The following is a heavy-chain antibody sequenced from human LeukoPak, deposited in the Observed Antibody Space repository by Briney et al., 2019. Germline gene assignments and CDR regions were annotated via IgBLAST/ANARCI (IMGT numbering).Heavy chain of an antibody. J-gene: IGHJ4*02. CDR3: AKSLSYYYDSSGRYYFDY. V-gene: IGHV3-23*01. CDR2: ISGSGGST. D-gene: IGHD3-22*01. CDR1: GFTFSSYA. Sequence: PGGSLRLSCAASGFTFSSYAMSWVRQAPGKGLEWVSAISGSGGSTYYADSVKGRFTISRDNSKNTLYLQMNSLRAEDMAVYYCAKSLSYYYDSSGRYYFDYWGQGTLVTVSS.